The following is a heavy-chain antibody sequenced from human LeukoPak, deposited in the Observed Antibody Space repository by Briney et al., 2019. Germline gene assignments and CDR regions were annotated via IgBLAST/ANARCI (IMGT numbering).Heavy chain of an antibody. J-gene: IGHJ4*02. Sequence: ASVKVSCKASGYTFTGYYMHWVRQAPGQGLEWMGWINPNSGGTSYAQKFQGRVTMTRDMSTSTVYMELSSLRSEDTAVYYCASLGGIAGQPLSDYWGQGTLVTVSS. V-gene: IGHV1-2*02. CDR2: INPNSGGT. CDR1: GYTFTGYY. D-gene: IGHD6-13*01. CDR3: ASLGGIAGQPLSDY.